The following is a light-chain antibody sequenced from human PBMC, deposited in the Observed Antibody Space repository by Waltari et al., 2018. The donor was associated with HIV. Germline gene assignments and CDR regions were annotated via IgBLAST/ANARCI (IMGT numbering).Light chain of an antibody. CDR2: NNN. J-gene: IGLJ3*02. Sequence: QSVLTPPPSASGTPGQRVTISCSGRSPRIDLNTVNWYQPRPGTAPKLLIYNNNQRPSGVPDRFSGSKSGTSASLAISGLQSEDEADYFCAAWDDRLSVVFGGGTKLTVL. CDR1: SPRIDLNT. V-gene: IGLV1-44*01. CDR3: AAWDDRLSVV.